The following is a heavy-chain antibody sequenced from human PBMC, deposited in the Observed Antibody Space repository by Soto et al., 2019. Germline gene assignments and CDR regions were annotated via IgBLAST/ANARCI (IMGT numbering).Heavy chain of an antibody. D-gene: IGHD2-8*01. Sequence: QVQLVQSGAEVKKPGSSVKVSCKTSGGTFSSYSVSWVRQAPGQGLEWMGGIIPIIGIPTYAQKFQVRVTISADESTSTASMELSGLRSEDTAIYYCTRGHGFNGASFDYWGQGTLVTVSS. CDR2: IIPIIGIP. J-gene: IGHJ4*02. CDR1: GGTFSSYS. V-gene: IGHV1-69*01. CDR3: TRGHGFNGASFDY.